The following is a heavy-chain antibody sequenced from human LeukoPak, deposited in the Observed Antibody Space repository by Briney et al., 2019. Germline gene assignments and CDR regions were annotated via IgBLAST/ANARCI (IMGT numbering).Heavy chain of an antibody. J-gene: IGHJ4*02. Sequence: PGGSLRLSCAASGFTFSTYWMAWVRQAPGKGLEWVATIKPDGGDKYYVDSVKGRFTISRDNARNSLFLQMSSLRAEDTAVYYCARDRSTVAGIDYWGQGTLVTVSS. CDR1: GFTFSTYW. CDR2: IKPDGGDK. CDR3: ARDRSTVAGIDY. V-gene: IGHV3-7*01. D-gene: IGHD6-19*01.